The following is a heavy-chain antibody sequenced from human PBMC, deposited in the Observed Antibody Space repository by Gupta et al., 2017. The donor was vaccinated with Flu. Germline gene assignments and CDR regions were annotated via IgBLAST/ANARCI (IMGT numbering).Heavy chain of an antibody. V-gene: IGHV6-1*02. J-gene: IGHJ3*01. D-gene: IGHD3-10*01. CDR2: TYYRSKWYS. Sequence: QVQLQQSGPGLVTPSQTLSLTCAISGDSVSSNGASWNWIRQSPSRGLEWLGRTYYRSKWYSRYAGSVKSRINIQPDTSKNQFSLELTSVTPEDSATYYCAKTGPGTLWSGFHDAFDAWGQGTVVTVSS. CDR3: AKTGPGTLWSGFHDAFDA. CDR1: GDSVSSNGAS.